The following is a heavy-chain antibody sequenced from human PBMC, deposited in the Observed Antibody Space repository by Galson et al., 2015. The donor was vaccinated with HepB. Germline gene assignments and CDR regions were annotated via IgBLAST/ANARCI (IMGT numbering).Heavy chain of an antibody. D-gene: IGHD3-10*01. CDR1: GYTFNTYG. Sequence: CKASGYTFNTYGITYVRQAPGQGLEWVGWINPDNGNTKYAQKLQGRVTMTTDTSTSTAYMELMSLRSDDTAVYYCARGPWFGELTGILVLQHWGQGTLVTVSS. CDR3: ARGPWFGELTGILVLQH. CDR2: INPDNGNT. V-gene: IGHV1-18*04. J-gene: IGHJ1*01.